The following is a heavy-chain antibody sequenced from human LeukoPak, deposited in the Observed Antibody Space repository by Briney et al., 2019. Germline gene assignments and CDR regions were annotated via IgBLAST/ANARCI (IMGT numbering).Heavy chain of an antibody. CDR2: INPNSGGT. V-gene: IGHV1-2*02. CDR1: GYTFTGYY. J-gene: IGHJ4*02. D-gene: IGHD3-22*01. Sequence: ASVKVSCKASGYTFTGYYMHWVRQAPGQGLEWMGWINPNSGGTNYAQKFQGRVTMTRDTSISTAYMELSRLRSDDTAVYYCASPDPRLYYYDSSLSDWGQGTLVTVSS. CDR3: ASPDPRLYYYDSSLSD.